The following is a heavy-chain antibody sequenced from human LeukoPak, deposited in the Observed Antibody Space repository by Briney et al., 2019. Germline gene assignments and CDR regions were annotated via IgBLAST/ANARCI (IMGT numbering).Heavy chain of an antibody. Sequence: ASVKVSCKASGYTFTSYYMHWVRQAPGQGLEWMGIINPSGGSTSYAQKFQGRVTMTRDTSTSTVYMELSSLRSEDTAVYYCARERRADLSRGEQYYYYGMDVWGQGTTVTVS. J-gene: IGHJ6*02. CDR1: GYTFTSYY. V-gene: IGHV1-46*01. D-gene: IGHD1/OR15-1a*01. CDR2: INPSGGST. CDR3: ARERRADLSRGEQYYYYGMDV.